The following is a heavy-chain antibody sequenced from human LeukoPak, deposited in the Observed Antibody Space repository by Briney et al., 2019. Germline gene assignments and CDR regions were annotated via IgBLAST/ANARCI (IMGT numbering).Heavy chain of an antibody. CDR2: IYYSGST. CDR3: ARVLWSTGYNWFDP. V-gene: IGHV4-59*01. Sequence: SETLSLTCTVSGGSISNYYWSWIRQPPGKGLEWIGYIYYSGSTNYNPSLKSRVTISVDTSKNQFSLKLNSVTAADTAVYYCARVLWSTGYNWFDPWGQGTLVTVSS. J-gene: IGHJ5*02. D-gene: IGHD5/OR15-5a*01. CDR1: GGSISNYY.